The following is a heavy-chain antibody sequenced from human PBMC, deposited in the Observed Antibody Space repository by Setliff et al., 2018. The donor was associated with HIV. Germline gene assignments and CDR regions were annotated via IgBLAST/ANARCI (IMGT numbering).Heavy chain of an antibody. D-gene: IGHD3-10*01. V-gene: IGHV4-59*12. Sequence: KTSETLSLTCTVSGGSITGYYWSWIRQPPGKGMEWIGYIYYNGGTNYNPSLKSRVTMSIDTSKNQFSPKLSSVTAADTAVYYCARDNSYYYGSGSHYWYGMDVWGQGTTVTVSS. J-gene: IGHJ6*01. CDR2: IYYNGGT. CDR3: ARDNSYYYGSGSHYWYGMDV. CDR1: GGSITGYY.